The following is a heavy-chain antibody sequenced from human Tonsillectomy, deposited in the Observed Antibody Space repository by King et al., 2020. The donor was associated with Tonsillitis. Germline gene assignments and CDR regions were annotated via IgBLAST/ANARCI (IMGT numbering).Heavy chain of an antibody. J-gene: IGHJ3*02. D-gene: IGHD4-11*01. CDR3: ASSMTTVTTFAFEI. CDR2: IYYSGST. CDR1: GGSISSYY. Sequence: VQLQESGPGLVKPSETLSLTCTVSGGSISSYYWSWIRQPPGKGLEWFGYIYYSGSTNYNPSLKSRVTISVDTSKNQFSLKLSSVTAADTAVYYCASSMTTVTTFAFEIWGQGTMVTVSS. V-gene: IGHV4-59*01.